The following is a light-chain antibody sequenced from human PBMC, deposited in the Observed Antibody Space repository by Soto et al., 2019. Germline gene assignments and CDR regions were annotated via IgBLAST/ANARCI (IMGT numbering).Light chain of an antibody. CDR2: EVS. CDR3: SSYSTSTDYV. CDR1: SSDVGGYDY. V-gene: IGLV2-14*01. Sequence: QSVLTQPASVSGSPGQSITISCTGTSSDVGGYDYVSWYQLHPGKAPKLMVFEVSNRPSGVSYRFSGSKSGNTASLTISGLQAEDEADYFCSSYSTSTDYVFGNGTKVTV. J-gene: IGLJ1*01.